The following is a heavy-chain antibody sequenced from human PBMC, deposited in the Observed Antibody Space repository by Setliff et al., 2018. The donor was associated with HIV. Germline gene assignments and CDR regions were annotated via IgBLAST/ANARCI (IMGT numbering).Heavy chain of an antibody. CDR1: GYTFNNYG. CDR2: INTHSGYT. J-gene: IGHJ4*02. V-gene: IGHV1-18*01. D-gene: IGHD5-12*01. Sequence: ASVKVSCKASGYTFNNYGNSWVRQAPGQGLEWMGWINTHSGYTNYAQNVQGRVTVTMDTSTSTAYMELRSLKSDDTAVYYCARGKTWLRFLDYWGQGTLVTVSS. CDR3: ARGKTWLRFLDY.